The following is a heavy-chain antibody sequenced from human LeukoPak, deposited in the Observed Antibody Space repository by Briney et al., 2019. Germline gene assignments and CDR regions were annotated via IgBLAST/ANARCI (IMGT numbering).Heavy chain of an antibody. CDR3: ARGDFNYDFWSGSTLYYYYYMDV. D-gene: IGHD3-3*01. CDR2: IRSDGSNK. J-gene: IGHJ6*03. Sequence: PGGSLRLSCAASGFTFSSYGMHWVRQAPGKGLEWVAFIRSDGSNKYYADSVKGRFTISRDNSKNTLYLQMNSLRSEDTAVYYCARGDFNYDFWSGSTLYYYYYMDVWGKGTTVTVSS. V-gene: IGHV3-30*02. CDR1: GFTFSSYG.